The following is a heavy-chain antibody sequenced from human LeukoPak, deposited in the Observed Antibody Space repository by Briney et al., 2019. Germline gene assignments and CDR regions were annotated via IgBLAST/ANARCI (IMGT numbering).Heavy chain of an antibody. CDR2: TYYSGTT. CDR1: GGSVSSSRYY. CDR3: VRLPRGGYYDSSGYYYLDY. V-gene: IGHV4-39*01. Sequence: PSETLSLTCTVSGGSVSSSRYYWGWIRQPPGKGLEWIGSTYYSGTTYYNPSLKSRVTISVDRSKNQFSLKLNSVTAADTAVYYCVRLPRGGYYDSSGYYYLDYWGQGTLVTVSS. D-gene: IGHD3-22*01. J-gene: IGHJ4*02.